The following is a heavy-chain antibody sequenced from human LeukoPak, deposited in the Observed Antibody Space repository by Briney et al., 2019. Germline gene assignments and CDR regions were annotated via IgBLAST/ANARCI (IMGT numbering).Heavy chain of an antibody. D-gene: IGHD6-13*01. CDR2: ISGSGCTT. CDR1: GFTFSSYA. Sequence: GGSLRLSCAASGFTFSSYAMSWVRQAPGKGLEWVSAISGSGCTTYYADAVKGRFTVSRDNYKNTLFLKMTSLRAEGTAVYYCEKEGYGSSWNADFDYWGQGSLVTVSS. V-gene: IGHV3-23*01. CDR3: EKEGYGSSWNADFDY. J-gene: IGHJ4*02.